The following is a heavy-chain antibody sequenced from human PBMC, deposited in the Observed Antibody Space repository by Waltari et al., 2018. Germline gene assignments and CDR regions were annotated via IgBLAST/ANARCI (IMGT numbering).Heavy chain of an antibody. Sequence: EALLVESGAGLVEPGGALSRPGAASGFSHMPDWMTWVRRVPGKGLEWVANIKWDGSATYYAESLSGRFIISRDNAKNSLFLQLTSPTADDTATYYCARGSAGYVRVWDLWGQGTFVTVSS. CDR3: ARGSAGYVRVWDL. CDR1: GFSHMPDW. CDR2: IKWDGSAT. V-gene: IGHV3-7*03. J-gene: IGHJ5*02. D-gene: IGHD2-2*01.